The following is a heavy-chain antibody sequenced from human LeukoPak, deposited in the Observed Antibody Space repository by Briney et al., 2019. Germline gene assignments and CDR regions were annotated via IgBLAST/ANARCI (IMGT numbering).Heavy chain of an antibody. CDR2: ISYDGSNK. J-gene: IGHJ4*02. V-gene: IGHV3-30*18. Sequence: GGSLRLSCEASGFTFSSYGIHWVRQAPGKGLEWVAVISYDGSNKYYADSVKGRFTISRDNSKNTLYLQMNSLRAEDTAVYYCAKEPHYYYDSSGYYDYWGQGTLVTDSS. D-gene: IGHD3-22*01. CDR1: GFTFSSYG. CDR3: AKEPHYYYDSSGYYDY.